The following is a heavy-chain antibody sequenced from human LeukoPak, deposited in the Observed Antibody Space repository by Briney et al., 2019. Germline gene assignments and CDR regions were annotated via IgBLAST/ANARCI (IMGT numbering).Heavy chain of an antibody. CDR3: ARDGSGWYSYFDY. D-gene: IGHD6-13*01. V-gene: IGHV1-2*02. CDR2: INPNSGGT. Sequence: APVKVSCKASGYTFTGYYMHWVRQAPGQGLEWMGWINPNSGGTNYAQKFQGRVTMTRDMSISTAYMELSRLRSDDTAVYYCARDGSGWYSYFDYWGQGTLVTVSS. CDR1: GYTFTGYY. J-gene: IGHJ4*02.